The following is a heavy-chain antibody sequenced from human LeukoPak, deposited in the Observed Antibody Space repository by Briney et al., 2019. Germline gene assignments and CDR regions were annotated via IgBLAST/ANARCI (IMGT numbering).Heavy chain of an antibody. CDR3: ARELKSIYYYYGMDV. J-gene: IGHJ6*02. V-gene: IGHV3-7*01. CDR2: IKQDGSGK. D-gene: IGHD4/OR15-4a*01. CDR1: GFTFSSYW. Sequence: PGGSLRLSCAASGFTFSSYWMSWVRQAPGKGLEWVANIKQDGSGKYYVDSVKGRFTISRDNAKNSLYLQMNSLRAEDTAVYYCARELKSIYYYYGMDVWGQGTTVTVSS.